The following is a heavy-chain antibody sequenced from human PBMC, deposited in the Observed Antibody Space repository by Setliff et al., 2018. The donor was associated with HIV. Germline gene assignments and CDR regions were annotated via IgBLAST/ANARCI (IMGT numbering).Heavy chain of an antibody. CDR2: IYYSGST. CDR3: ARAPLKYYDILTGFHDAFDI. Sequence: SETLSLTCTVSGGSISSSGYYWGWIRQPPGKGLEWIGSIYYSGSTYYNPSLASRITISIDTSKYEFSLKMTSVTAADTAVYYCARAPLKYYDILTGFHDAFDIWGQGTMVTVSS. J-gene: IGHJ3*02. V-gene: IGHV4-39*07. D-gene: IGHD3-9*01. CDR1: GGSISSSGYY.